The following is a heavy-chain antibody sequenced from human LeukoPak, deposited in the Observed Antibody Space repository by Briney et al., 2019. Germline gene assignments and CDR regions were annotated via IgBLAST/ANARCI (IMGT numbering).Heavy chain of an antibody. CDR1: GYSFTSYW. V-gene: IGHV5-51*01. J-gene: IGHJ5*02. CDR2: IYPGDSDT. Sequence: GESLKISCKGSGYSFTSYWIGWVRQMPGKGLEWVGIIYPGDSDTRYSPSFQGQVTISADKSISTAYLQWSSLKAPDTAMYYCARLSGVVVVAATNWFDPWGQGTLVTVSS. D-gene: IGHD2-15*01. CDR3: ARLSGVVVVAATNWFDP.